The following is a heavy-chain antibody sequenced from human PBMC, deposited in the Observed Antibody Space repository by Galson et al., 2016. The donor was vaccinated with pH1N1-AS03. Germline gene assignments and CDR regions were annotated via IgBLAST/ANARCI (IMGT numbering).Heavy chain of an antibody. V-gene: IGHV3-30*02. CDR2: IPYDGNNK. D-gene: IGHD4-11*01. J-gene: IGHJ6*02. Sequence: SLRLSCAASGFSFSSYGMHRARQAPGKGLEWVAFIPYDGNNKYYSDSVKGRFTISRDNSKNTVYLQMNSLRAEDTAVYYCAEDHSNFYGMDVWGQGTTVTVSS. CDR1: GFSFSSYG. CDR3: AEDHSNFYGMDV.